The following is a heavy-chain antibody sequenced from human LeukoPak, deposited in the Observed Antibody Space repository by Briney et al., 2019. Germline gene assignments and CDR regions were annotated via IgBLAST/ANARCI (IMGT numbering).Heavy chain of an antibody. CDR2: ISAYNGNT. V-gene: IGHV1-18*01. D-gene: IGHD5-18*01. CDR3: ATHMDTAMIKAEFDY. J-gene: IGHJ4*02. CDR1: GCTFTSYG. Sequence: ASVKVSCKTSGCTFTSYGISWVRQAPGQGLEWMGWISAYNGNTNYAQKLQGRVTMTTDTSTTTAYMELRSLRSDDTAVYYCATHMDTAMIKAEFDYWGQGTLVTVSS.